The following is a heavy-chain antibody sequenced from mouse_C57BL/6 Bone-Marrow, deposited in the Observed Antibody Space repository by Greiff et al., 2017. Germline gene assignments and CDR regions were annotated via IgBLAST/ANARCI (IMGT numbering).Heavy chain of an antibody. CDR1: GFNINDDY. CDR2: IDPENGDT. V-gene: IGHV14-4*01. CDR3: TRIAY. J-gene: IGHJ3*01. Sequence: VQLQHSGAELVRPGASVKLSCTASGFNINDDYMHWVKQRPEQGLEWIGWIDPENGDTAYASKFQGKATITVDTSSNTAYLQLSSLTSEDTAVYYCTRIAYWGQGTPVTVSA.